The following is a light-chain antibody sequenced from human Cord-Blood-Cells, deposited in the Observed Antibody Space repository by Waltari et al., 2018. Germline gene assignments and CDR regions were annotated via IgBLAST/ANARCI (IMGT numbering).Light chain of an antibody. CDR1: SSDVGGYNY. Sequence: QSALTQPASVSGSPGQTITISCTGTSSDVGGYNYVSWYQQHPGKAPKLMIYDFSKRPSEVSNRFAGSKSGNTASLTISALQAENEADYYCSSYTSSSTLWVFGGGTKLTVL. CDR3: SSYTSSSTLWV. CDR2: DFS. J-gene: IGLJ3*02. V-gene: IGLV2-14*01.